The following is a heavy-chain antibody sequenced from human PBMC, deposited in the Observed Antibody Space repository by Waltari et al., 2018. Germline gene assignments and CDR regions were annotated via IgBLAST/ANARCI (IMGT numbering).Heavy chain of an antibody. CDR3: ARKSKQGDLDY. D-gene: IGHD3-16*01. CDR1: GYTFTGYY. Sequence: QVQLVQSGAEVKKPGASVKVSCKASGYTFTGYYMHWGRQAPGQGLEWMGWINPNSVGTNYAQKFQGWVTMTRDTSISTAYMELSRLRSDDTAVYYCARKSKQGDLDYWGQGTLVTVSS. V-gene: IGHV1-2*04. J-gene: IGHJ4*02. CDR2: INPNSVGT.